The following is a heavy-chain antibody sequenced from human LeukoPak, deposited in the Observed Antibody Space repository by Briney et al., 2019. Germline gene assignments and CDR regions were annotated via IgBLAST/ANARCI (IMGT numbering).Heavy chain of an antibody. V-gene: IGHV1-69*02. CDR1: GYTFSTYT. J-gene: IGHJ3*02. CDR3: ARSPSIVGAGDDAFDI. CDR2: IIPVLRKT. Sequence: ASVKVSCKTSGYTFSTYTINWVRQAPGQGLEWMGRIIPVLRKTNHAQKFQGRVTIAADTSTDTAYMDLTSLRSEDTAVYYCARSPSIVGAGDDAFDIWGQGTMVTVSS. D-gene: IGHD1-26*01.